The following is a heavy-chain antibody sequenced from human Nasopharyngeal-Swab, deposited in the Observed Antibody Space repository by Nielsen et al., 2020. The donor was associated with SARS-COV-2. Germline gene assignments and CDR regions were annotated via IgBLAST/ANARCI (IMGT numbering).Heavy chain of an antibody. CDR3: ARERFGDQRAGYYYYGMDV. CDR1: GVSSSNYY. V-gene: IGHV4-59*01. Sequence: SETLSLTCTVSGVSSSNYYWNWIRQPPGKGLDWIGYIDNSGRTNYNPSLKSRVTISLDTSKNQLSLKLSSVTPADTAVYYCARERFGDQRAGYYYYGMDVWGQGTTVTVSS. J-gene: IGHJ6*02. D-gene: IGHD3-10*01. CDR2: IDNSGRT.